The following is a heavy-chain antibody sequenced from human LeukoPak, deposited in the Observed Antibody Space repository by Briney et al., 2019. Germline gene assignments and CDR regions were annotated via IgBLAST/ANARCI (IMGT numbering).Heavy chain of an antibody. CDR3: ARGSPPSYVWGSYRPPVPFDY. CDR1: GGSFSGYY. Sequence: KPSETLSLTCAVSGGSFSGYYWSWIRQPPGKGLEWIGEINQSGSTNYNPSLKSRVTISVDTSKNQFSLKLSSVTAADTAVYYCARGSPPSYVWGSYRPPVPFDYWGQGTLVTVSS. D-gene: IGHD3-16*02. J-gene: IGHJ4*02. CDR2: INQSGST. V-gene: IGHV4-34*01.